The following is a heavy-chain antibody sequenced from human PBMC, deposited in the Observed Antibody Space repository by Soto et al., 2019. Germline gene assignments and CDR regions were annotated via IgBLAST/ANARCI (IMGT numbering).Heavy chain of an antibody. D-gene: IGHD3-10*01. CDR3: ARSEGSGSYPWFDP. Sequence: QVQLQESGPGLVKPSQTLSLTCTVSGGSISSGGYYWSWIRQHPGKGLEWIGYIYYSGSTYYNPSLKSRVNISVDTYKNQFSLKLSSVTAAGTAVYYCARSEGSGSYPWFDPWGQGTLVTGSS. V-gene: IGHV4-31*03. J-gene: IGHJ5*02. CDR1: GGSISSGGYY. CDR2: IYYSGST.